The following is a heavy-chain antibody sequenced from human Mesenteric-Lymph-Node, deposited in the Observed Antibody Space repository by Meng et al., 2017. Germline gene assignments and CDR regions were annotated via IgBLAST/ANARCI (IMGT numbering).Heavy chain of an antibody. Sequence: GGSLRLSCAASGFTFSSYAMHWVRQAPGKGLEWVAVISYDGSNKYYADSVKGRFTISRDNSKNTLYLQMNSLRAEDTAVYYCARDGFITMIVVVITTYYFDYWGQGTLVTVSS. CDR3: ARDGFITMIVVVITTYYFDY. CDR2: ISYDGSNK. J-gene: IGHJ4*02. CDR1: GFTFSSYA. D-gene: IGHD3-22*01. V-gene: IGHV3-30*01.